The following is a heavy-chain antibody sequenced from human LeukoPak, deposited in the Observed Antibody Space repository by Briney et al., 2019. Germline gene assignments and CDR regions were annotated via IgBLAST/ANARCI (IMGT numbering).Heavy chain of an antibody. CDR2: INPSGGST. J-gene: IGHJ3*02. V-gene: IGHV1-46*01. CDR3: ARQIRVVITGGAFDI. CDR1: GYTFTSYY. Sequence: ASVKVSCKASGYTFTSYYMHWVRQAPGQGLEWMGIINPSGGSTSYAQKFQGRVTMTRDTSTSTVYMELSSLRSEDTAVYYCARQIRVVITGGAFDIWGQGTMVTVSS. D-gene: IGHD3-22*01.